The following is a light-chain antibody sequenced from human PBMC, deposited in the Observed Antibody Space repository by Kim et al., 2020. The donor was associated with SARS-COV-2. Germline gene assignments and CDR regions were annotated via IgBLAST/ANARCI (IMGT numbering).Light chain of an antibody. CDR2: GAA. V-gene: IGKV3-15*01. Sequence: GSPGERPTPSCRASQRVSSNLAWPPHRHGQAPRLLIYGAATRATGIPARFSGSGSGTEFTLTITSLQSEDFAVYYCQQYNIWPQTFGQGTKVDIK. CDR1: QRVSSN. CDR3: QQYNIWPQT. J-gene: IGKJ1*01.